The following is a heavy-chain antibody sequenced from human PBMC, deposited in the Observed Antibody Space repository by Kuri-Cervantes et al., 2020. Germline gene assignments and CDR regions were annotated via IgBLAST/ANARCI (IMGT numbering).Heavy chain of an antibody. J-gene: IGHJ6*03. CDR2: ISSSSSYI. Sequence: GESLKISCAASGFTFSSYSMNWVRQAPGKGLEWVSSISSSSSYIYYADSVKGRFTISRDNAKDSLYLQMNSLRAEDTAVYYCAREIRGGSGIYYNTLFSYYYMDVWGKGTTVTVSS. D-gene: IGHD3-10*01. V-gene: IGHV3-21*03. CDR3: AREIRGGSGIYYNTLFSYYYMDV. CDR1: GFTFSSYS.